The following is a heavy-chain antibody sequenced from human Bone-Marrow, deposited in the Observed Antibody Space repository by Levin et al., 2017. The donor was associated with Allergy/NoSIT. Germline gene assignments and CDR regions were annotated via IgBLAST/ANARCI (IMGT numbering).Heavy chain of an antibody. V-gene: IGHV3-9*02. CDR3: AKGGNSSTGFEGVFEF. CDR1: GFVSADYA. CDR2: ISWTSGIL. Sequence: PGGSLRLSCVGSGFVSADYAMHWVRQAPGKGLEWVSGISWTSGILAYADSVKGRFTISRDNVKNSLYLQMNSLRAEDTALYYCAKGGNSSTGFEGVFEFWGQGTLVTVSS. J-gene: IGHJ4*02. D-gene: IGHD6-6*01.